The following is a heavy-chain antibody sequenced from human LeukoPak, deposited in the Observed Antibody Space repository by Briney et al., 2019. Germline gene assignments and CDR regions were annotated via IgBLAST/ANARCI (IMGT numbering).Heavy chain of an antibody. CDR2: FNWYGGRT. V-gene: IGHV3-20*04. Sequence: GGCLRPSCAVAGSTSDDFGMSWVRHAPGEGLEWGSAFNWYGGRTGHADSVKGRFTISRDNAKNALYLQTNSLRAEDTALYYCARDLGITGTTTARDYYYYIDVWGKGTTVTVSS. D-gene: IGHD1-7*01. CDR3: ARDLGITGTTTARDYYYYIDV. J-gene: IGHJ6*03. CDR1: GSTSDDFG.